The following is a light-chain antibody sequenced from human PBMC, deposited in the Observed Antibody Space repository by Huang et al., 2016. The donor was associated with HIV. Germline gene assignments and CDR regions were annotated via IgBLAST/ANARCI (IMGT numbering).Light chain of an antibody. Sequence: DIQMIQSTFSVSASVGDRVTITGRASPGVSIWLSWYQQKPGKAPKLLSVAASSWQSGVPSRFSSSGSATDFTLTISSLQPEDFSTYYCQQANSLPYTFGQGTKLEIK. J-gene: IGKJ2*01. CDR1: PGVSIW. CDR2: AAS. CDR3: QQANSLPYT. V-gene: IGKV1-12*01.